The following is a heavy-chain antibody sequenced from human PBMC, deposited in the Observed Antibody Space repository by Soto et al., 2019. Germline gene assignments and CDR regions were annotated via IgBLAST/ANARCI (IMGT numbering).Heavy chain of an antibody. J-gene: IGHJ4*02. CDR3: ANLIGTGYTIGWYYFDY. D-gene: IGHD6-19*01. CDR2: ISASGRNT. Sequence: EVQLLESGGGLVQPGGSLRLSCAASGFTFNSYAMSWVRQAPGKGLEWVSSISASGRNTYYADSVKGRFTISRDNSKNTLYLQMNSLRAEDTTIYYCANLIGTGYTIGWYYFDYWGQGTLVTVSS. V-gene: IGHV3-23*01. CDR1: GFTFNSYA.